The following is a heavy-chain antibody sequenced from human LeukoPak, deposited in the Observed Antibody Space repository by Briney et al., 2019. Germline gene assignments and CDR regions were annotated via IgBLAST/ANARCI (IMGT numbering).Heavy chain of an antibody. D-gene: IGHD3-10*01. Sequence: SETLSLTCAVYGGSLGGYSWSWIRQPPGKGLEWIGEINHSGSTNYNPSLKSRVTISVDTSKNQFSLKLSSVTAADTAVYYCARALWFGELVAFDPWGQGTLVTVSS. J-gene: IGHJ5*02. CDR2: INHSGST. CDR3: ARALWFGELVAFDP. V-gene: IGHV4-34*01. CDR1: GGSLGGYS.